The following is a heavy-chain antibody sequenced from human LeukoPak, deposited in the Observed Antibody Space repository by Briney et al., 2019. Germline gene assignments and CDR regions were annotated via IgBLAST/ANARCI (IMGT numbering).Heavy chain of an antibody. CDR1: GFTFSSYW. J-gene: IGHJ4*02. D-gene: IGHD3-10*01. Sequence: GGSLRLSCAASGFTFSSYWMYWVRQAPGKGLVWVSRINGDGSSTTYADSVKGRFTIPRDNAENTLYLQMNSLRAEDTAVYYCARGVRWFGEFHFDYWGQGTLVTVSS. V-gene: IGHV3-74*01. CDR3: ARGVRWFGEFHFDY. CDR2: INGDGSST.